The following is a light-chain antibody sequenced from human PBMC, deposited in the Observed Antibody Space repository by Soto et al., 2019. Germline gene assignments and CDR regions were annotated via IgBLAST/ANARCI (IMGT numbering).Light chain of an antibody. J-gene: IGKJ2*01. Sequence: DIQMTQSPSSLSASVGDRVTITCRASQSISSYLNWYQQKPGKAPKLLIYAASSLQSGVPSRFSGSRSGTDFTLTISSLQPEAFATYYCQQSYSTPYTFGQGTKLEIK. CDR3: QQSYSTPYT. CDR2: AAS. CDR1: QSISSY. V-gene: IGKV1-39*01.